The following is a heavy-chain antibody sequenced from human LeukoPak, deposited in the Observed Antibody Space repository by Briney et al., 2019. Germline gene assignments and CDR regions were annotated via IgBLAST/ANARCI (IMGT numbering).Heavy chain of an antibody. V-gene: IGHV2-70*11. CDR3: ARIRSGSYLADY. CDR2: IDWDDDK. J-gene: IGHJ4*02. D-gene: IGHD1-26*01. CDR1: GFSLSTSGMC. Sequence: SGPALVKPTQTLTLTCTFSGFSLSTSGMCVSWIRQPPGKALEWLARIDWDDDKYYSTSLKTRLTISKDTSKNQVVLTMTNMDPVDTATYYCARIRSGSYLADYWGQGTLVTVSS.